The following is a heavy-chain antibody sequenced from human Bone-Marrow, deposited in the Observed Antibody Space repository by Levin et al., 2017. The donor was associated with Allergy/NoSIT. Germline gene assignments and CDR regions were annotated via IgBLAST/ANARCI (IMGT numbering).Heavy chain of an antibody. D-gene: IGHD3-22*01. CDR1: GFSFNNYA. CDR3: VKYSYDSLRSTIDV. V-gene: IGHV3-23*01. J-gene: IGHJ3*01. CDR2: IGGTGITT. Sequence: SCAASGFSFNNYAMSWVRQTPGKGLEWASGIGGTGITTYYADSVKGRFTISRDSAKKTLYLQMNSLRAEDTALYYCVKYSYDSLRSTIDVWGQGTMVTVSS.